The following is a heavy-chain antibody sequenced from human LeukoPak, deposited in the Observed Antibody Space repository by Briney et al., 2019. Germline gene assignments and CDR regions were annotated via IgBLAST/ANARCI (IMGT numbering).Heavy chain of an antibody. CDR2: ISTTGGYT. CDR3: AKKPATIKFPFDI. V-gene: IGHV3-23*01. CDR1: GFSFSTYD. J-gene: IGHJ4*02. Sequence: VRLGGSLRLSCVGSGFSFSTYDMGWVRPTPGKGLEWVSAISTTGGYTEDADSVKGRFTISRDNSQNTLFLQMHSLRAEDTAVYYCAKKPATIKFPFDIWGQGTLVTVSP. D-gene: IGHD5-24*01.